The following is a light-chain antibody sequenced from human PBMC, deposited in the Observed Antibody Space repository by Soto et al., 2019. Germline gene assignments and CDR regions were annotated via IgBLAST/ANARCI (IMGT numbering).Light chain of an antibody. Sequence: EIVMTQSPATLSVSPGERATLSCRASQSLYNNLAWYQQIPGQAPRLLIYHASTRATGISARFSGSGSGTEFTLTISSLQSEELAVYYCQQYNNWPLTFGGGTMVEIK. V-gene: IGKV3-15*01. CDR1: QSLYNN. CDR2: HAS. CDR3: QQYNNWPLT. J-gene: IGKJ4*02.